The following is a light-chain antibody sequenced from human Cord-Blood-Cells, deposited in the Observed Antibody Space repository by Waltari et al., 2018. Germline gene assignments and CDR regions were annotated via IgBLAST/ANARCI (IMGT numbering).Light chain of an antibody. J-gene: IGKJ3*01. CDR3: QQYYSAPFT. Sequence: DIVMTQSPDSLAVSLGERATINCKSSQSVLYRSNNKHYLAWYQQKPGQPPRLLIYWASTRESGVPDRCSCSGSGTDFTLTISSLQAEDVAVYYGQQYYSAPFTFGPGTNVDIK. CDR2: WAS. CDR1: QSVLYRSNNKHY. V-gene: IGKV4-1*01.